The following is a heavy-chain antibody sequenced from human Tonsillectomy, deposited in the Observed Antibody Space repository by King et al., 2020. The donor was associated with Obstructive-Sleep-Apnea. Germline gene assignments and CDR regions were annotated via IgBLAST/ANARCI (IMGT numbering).Heavy chain of an antibody. CDR2: ISYDGSNK. CDR1: GFILSGYA. J-gene: IGHJ4*02. Sequence: VQLVESGGGVVQPGRSLRLSCAASGFILSGYAMHWVRQAPGKGLEWVAVISYDGSNKYYADSVKGRFTISRDNSKNTLYLQMNSLRAEDTAVYFCARDPYYDILTGHQSIDYWGQGTLVTVSS. CDR3: ARDPYYDILTGHQSIDY. V-gene: IGHV3-30*04. D-gene: IGHD3-9*01.